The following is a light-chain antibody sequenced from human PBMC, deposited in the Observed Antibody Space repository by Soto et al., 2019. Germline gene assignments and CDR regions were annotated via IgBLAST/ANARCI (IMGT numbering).Light chain of an antibody. CDR1: QSISSY. J-gene: IGKJ4*01. V-gene: IGKV1-39*01. Sequence: DNPLTHSRSSLAASAVHRLPIXTRASQSISSYLNWDQQKPGKAPKRLIYAASSLQSGVPSRFSGSGSGTDFTLTISSLQPEDFATYYCQQSYSTPLTFGGGT. CDR3: QQSYSTPLT. CDR2: AAS.